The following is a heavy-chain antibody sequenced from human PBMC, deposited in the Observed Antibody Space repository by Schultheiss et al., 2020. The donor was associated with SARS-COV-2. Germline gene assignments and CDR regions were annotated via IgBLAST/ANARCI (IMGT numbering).Heavy chain of an antibody. CDR3: ARAYDFLPLTYYYYGMDV. D-gene: IGHD3-3*01. CDR1: GFTFSDYY. Sequence: GGSLRLSCAASGFTFSDYYMSWIRQAPGKGLEWVSYISSSGSTIYYADSVKGRFTISRDNAKNSLYLQMNSLRAEDTAVYYCARAYDFLPLTYYYYGMDVWGQGTTVTVSS. J-gene: IGHJ6*02. CDR2: ISSSGSTI. V-gene: IGHV3-11*04.